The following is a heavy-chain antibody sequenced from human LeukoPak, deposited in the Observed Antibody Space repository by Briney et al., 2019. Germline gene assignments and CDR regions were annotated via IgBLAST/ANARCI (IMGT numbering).Heavy chain of an antibody. CDR3: ARDLTTVSWFDP. D-gene: IGHD4-11*01. CDR2: INAGNGNT. CDR1: GYTFTSYA. Sequence: ASVKVSCKASGYTFTSYAMHWVRQAPGQRREWMGWINAGNGNTKYSQKFQGRVTITRDTSASTAYMELSSLRSEDTAVYYCARDLTTVSWFDPWGQGTLVTVSS. V-gene: IGHV1-3*01. J-gene: IGHJ5*02.